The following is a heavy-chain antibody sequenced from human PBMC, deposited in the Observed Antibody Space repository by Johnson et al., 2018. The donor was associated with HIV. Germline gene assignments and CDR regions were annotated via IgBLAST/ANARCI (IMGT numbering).Heavy chain of an antibody. V-gene: IGHV3-30-3*01. CDR1: GFTFSNHA. CDR3: ARENPELGRFAFYI. CDR2: ISYDGNYE. D-gene: IGHD1-14*01. Sequence: VQLVESGGGVVQPGRSLRLSCAASGFTFSNHAMHWVRQAPGKGLEWVAVISYDGNYEYYGDSVKGRFTISRDNSKYTLHLQMNSLRAEDTAMYYCARENPELGRFAFYIWGQGTMVTVSS. J-gene: IGHJ3*02.